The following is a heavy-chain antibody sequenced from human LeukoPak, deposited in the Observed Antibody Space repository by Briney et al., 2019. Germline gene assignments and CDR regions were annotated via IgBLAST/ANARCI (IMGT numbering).Heavy chain of an antibody. CDR3: ARPEGDCYGLCAFDI. J-gene: IGHJ3*02. Sequence: PSETLSLTCAVYGGSFSGYYWSWIRQPPGKGLEWIGEINHSGSTNYNPSLKSRVTISVDTSKNQFSLKLSSVTAADTAVYYCARPEGDCYGLCAFDIWGQGTMVTVSS. D-gene: IGHD2-21*02. V-gene: IGHV4-34*01. CDR2: INHSGST. CDR1: GGSFSGYY.